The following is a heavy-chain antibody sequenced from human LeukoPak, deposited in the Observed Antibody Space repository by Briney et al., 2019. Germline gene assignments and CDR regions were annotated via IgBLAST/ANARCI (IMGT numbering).Heavy chain of an antibody. J-gene: IGHJ3*02. CDR3: ARAYCSSTSCYVWAFDI. CDR2: TYYRSKWYN. V-gene: IGHV6-1*01. Sequence: QTLSLTCAISGDIDSSNSAAWDWITQSPSRGLEWLGRTYYRSKWYNDYAVSVKSRVTITPNTSKNQFSLQLNSVTPEDTAVYYCARAYCSSTSCYVWAFDIWGQGTMVTVSS. D-gene: IGHD2-2*01. CDR1: GDIDSSNSAA.